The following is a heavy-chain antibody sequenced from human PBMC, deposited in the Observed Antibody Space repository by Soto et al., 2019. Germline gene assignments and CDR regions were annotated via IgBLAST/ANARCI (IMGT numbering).Heavy chain of an antibody. Sequence: QMPGKGLEWMGIIYPVDSDTRYSPSFQGQVTISADKSISTAYLQWSSLKASDTAMYYCAHAEYGEQANPSVSWCQVNRATDS. CDR3: AHAEYGEQANPSVSWCQVNRATDS. V-gene: IGHV5-51*01. CDR2: IYPVDSDT. J-gene: IGHJ5*01. D-gene: IGHD4-17*01.